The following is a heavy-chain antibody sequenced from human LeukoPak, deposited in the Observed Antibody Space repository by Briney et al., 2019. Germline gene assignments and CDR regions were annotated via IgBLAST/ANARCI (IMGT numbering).Heavy chain of an antibody. Sequence: ASVKVSCKASGYTFTSYGISWVRQAPGQGLEWMGWISAYNGNTNYAQKLQGRVTMTTDTSTSTAYMELRSLRSDDTAVYYCARDNPRYSSGWYDYWGQGTLVTVSS. D-gene: IGHD6-19*01. V-gene: IGHV1-18*01. CDR3: ARDNPRYSSGWYDY. J-gene: IGHJ4*02. CDR2: ISAYNGNT. CDR1: GYTFTSYG.